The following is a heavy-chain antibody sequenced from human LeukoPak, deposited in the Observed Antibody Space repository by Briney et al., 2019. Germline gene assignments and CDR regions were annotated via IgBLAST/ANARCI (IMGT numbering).Heavy chain of an antibody. J-gene: IGHJ4*02. CDR1: GFTVSSNY. D-gene: IGHD3-22*01. Sequence: QTGGSLRLSCAASGFTVSSNYMNWVRQAPGKGLEWVSYISSSGSTIYYADSVKGRFTISRDNAKNSLYLQMNSLRAEDTAVYYCAAGLDYYDSSGFDYWGQGTLVTVSS. CDR2: ISSSGSTI. V-gene: IGHV3-48*03. CDR3: AAGLDYYDSSGFDY.